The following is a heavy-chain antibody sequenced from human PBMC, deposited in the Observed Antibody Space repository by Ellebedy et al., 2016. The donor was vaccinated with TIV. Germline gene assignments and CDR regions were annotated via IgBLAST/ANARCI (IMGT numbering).Heavy chain of an antibody. D-gene: IGHD6-13*01. Sequence: GESLKISCAASGFTFSSYGMHWVRQAPGKGLEWVAVIWYDGSNKYYADSVKGRFTISRDNVKNSLYLEMNSLRAEDTAVFYCARDLSGSLGIAAAGMGYFDLWGQGTLVIVSS. CDR2: IWYDGSNK. J-gene: IGHJ4*02. CDR3: ARDLSGSLGIAAAGMGYFDL. CDR1: GFTFSSYG. V-gene: IGHV3-33*01.